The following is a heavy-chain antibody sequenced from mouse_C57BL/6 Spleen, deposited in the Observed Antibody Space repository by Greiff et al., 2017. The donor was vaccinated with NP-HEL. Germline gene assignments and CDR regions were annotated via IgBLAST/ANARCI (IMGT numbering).Heavy chain of an antibody. Sequence: VQVVESGAELVRPGASVTLSCKASGYTFTDYEMHRVKQTPVHGLEWIGAIDPETGGTAYNQKFKGKAILTADKSSSTAYMELRSLTSEDSAVYYCTRLGGSSPFDYWGQGTTLTVSS. V-gene: IGHV1-15*01. CDR2: IDPETGGT. CDR1: GYTFTDYE. CDR3: TRLGGSSPFDY. J-gene: IGHJ2*01. D-gene: IGHD1-1*01.